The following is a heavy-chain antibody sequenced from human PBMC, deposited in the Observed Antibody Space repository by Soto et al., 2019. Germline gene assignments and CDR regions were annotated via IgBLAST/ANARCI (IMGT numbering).Heavy chain of an antibody. CDR1: SGSFSGYY. J-gene: IGHJ3*02. CDR2: INHSGST. CDR3: ASSYAFDI. V-gene: IGHV4-34*01. Sequence: PSETLSLTCAVYSGSFSGYYWSWIRQPPGKGLEWIGEINHSGSTNYNPSLKSRVTISVDTSKNQFSLKLSSVTAADTAVYYCASSYAFDIWGQGTMVT.